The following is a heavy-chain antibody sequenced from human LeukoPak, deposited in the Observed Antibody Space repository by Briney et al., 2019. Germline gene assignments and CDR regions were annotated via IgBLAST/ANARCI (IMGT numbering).Heavy chain of an antibody. D-gene: IGHD5-18*01. V-gene: IGHV3-33*01. CDR2: IWYDGSNK. J-gene: IGHJ4*02. CDR1: GFIFSGYG. Sequence: GGSLRLSCAASGFIFSGYGIHWVRQAPGKGLEWVAVIWYDGSNKYYADSVKGRFTISRDNSKNTLSLQMNSLRAEDTAVYYCARGSSYAFDYWGQGTLVTVSS. CDR3: ARGSSYAFDY.